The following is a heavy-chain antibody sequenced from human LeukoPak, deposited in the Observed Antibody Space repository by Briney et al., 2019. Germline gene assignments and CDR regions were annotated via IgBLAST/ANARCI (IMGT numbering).Heavy chain of an antibody. CDR3: ARQNLDTAIQYYYYMDV. CDR2: IYHSGST. J-gene: IGHJ6*03. D-gene: IGHD5-18*01. Sequence: SETLSLTCAVAGYSITSGYYWGWIRQPPGKVLEWIGCIYHSGSTYYNPSLKSRGTISVDTSKNQFSLKMRSVTAADTAVYYCARQNLDTAIQYYYYMDVWGKGTSVTVSS. V-gene: IGHV4-38-2*01. CDR1: GYSITSGYY.